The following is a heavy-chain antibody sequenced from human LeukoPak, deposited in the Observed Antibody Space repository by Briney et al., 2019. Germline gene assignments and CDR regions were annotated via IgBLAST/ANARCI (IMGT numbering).Heavy chain of an antibody. CDR3: ARGRVGATFAFDP. CDR1: GGTFSSYA. Sequence: GASVKVSCKASGGTFSSYAISWVRQAPGQGLEWMGGIIPIFGTANYAQKFQGRVTITTDESTSTAYMELSSLRSEDTAVYYCARGRVGATFAFDPWGQGTLVTVSS. D-gene: IGHD1-26*01. CDR2: IIPIFGTA. J-gene: IGHJ5*02. V-gene: IGHV1-69*05.